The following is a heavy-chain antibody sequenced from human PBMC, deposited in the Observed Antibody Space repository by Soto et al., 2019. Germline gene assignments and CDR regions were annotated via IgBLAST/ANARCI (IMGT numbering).Heavy chain of an antibody. J-gene: IGHJ6*02. Sequence: SETLSLTCTVSGGSISSGDCYWSWIRQPPGKGLEWIGYIYYSGSTYYNPSLKSRVTISVDTSKNQFSLKLSSVTAADTAVYYCARVGFSDYGMDVWGQGTTVTVSS. CDR2: IYYSGST. V-gene: IGHV4-30-4*01. CDR3: ARVGFSDYGMDV. CDR1: GGSISSGDCY.